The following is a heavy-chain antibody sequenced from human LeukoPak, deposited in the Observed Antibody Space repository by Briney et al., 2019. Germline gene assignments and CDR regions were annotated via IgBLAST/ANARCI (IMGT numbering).Heavy chain of an antibody. D-gene: IGHD4-23*01. V-gene: IGHV3-21*01. CDR1: GFTFSSYS. J-gene: IGHJ4*02. Sequence: GGSLRLSCAASGFTFSSYSMNWVRQAPGNGLEWVSSISSSSSYIYYADSVKGRFTISRDNAKNSLYLQMNSLRAEDTAVYYCARVPTVVMGYWGQGTLVTVSS. CDR2: ISSSSSYI. CDR3: ARVPTVVMGY.